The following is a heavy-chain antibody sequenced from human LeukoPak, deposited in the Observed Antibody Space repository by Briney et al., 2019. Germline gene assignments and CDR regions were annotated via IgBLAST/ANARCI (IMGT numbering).Heavy chain of an antibody. D-gene: IGHD3-9*01. CDR1: GGTISSSSYY. J-gene: IGHJ4*02. CDR3: TQRTAYEILTGYYAYFDY. Sequence: SETLSLTCTVSGGTISSSSYYWGWIRQPPGKGLEWIGSLYYSGSTYYHPSLKSRVTISVDTFKNQFSLKLSSVTAADTAVFFFTQRTAYEILTGYYAYFDYWGQGTLVTVSS. CDR2: LYYSGST. V-gene: IGHV4-39*07.